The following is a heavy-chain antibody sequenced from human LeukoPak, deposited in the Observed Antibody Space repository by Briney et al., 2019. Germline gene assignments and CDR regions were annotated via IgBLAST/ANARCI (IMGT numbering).Heavy chain of an antibody. CDR1: GGSISSYY. V-gene: IGHV4-59*01. J-gene: IGHJ3*02. CDR3: ARDLTRGPAAVLSNDAFDI. D-gene: IGHD2-2*01. CDR2: IYYGGST. Sequence: SETLSLTCTVSGGSISSYYWSWIRQPPGKGLEWIGYIYYGGSTNYNPSLKSRVTISVDTSKNQFSLKLSSVTAADTAVYYCARDLTRGPAAVLSNDAFDIWGQGTMVTVSS.